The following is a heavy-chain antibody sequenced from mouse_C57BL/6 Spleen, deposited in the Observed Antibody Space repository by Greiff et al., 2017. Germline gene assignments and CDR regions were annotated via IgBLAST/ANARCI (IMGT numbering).Heavy chain of an antibody. Sequence: EVQLQESGPGLVKPSQSLSLTCSVTGYSITSGYYWNWIRQFPGNKLEWMGYISYDGSNNYNPSLKNRISITRDTSKNQFFLKLNSVTTEDTATYYCACAREGIYYDSSWGQGTLVTVSA. CDR2: ISYDGSN. J-gene: IGHJ3*01. V-gene: IGHV3-6*01. CDR3: ACAREGIYYDSS. D-gene: IGHD2-4*01. CDR1: GYSITSGYY.